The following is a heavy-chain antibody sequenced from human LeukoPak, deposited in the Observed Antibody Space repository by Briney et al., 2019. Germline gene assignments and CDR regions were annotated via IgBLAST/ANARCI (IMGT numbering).Heavy chain of an antibody. Sequence: PGGSLRLSCAASGITFSNAWMTWVRRAPGKGLEWVGRILSKTDGGTANYAAPVKGRFTISRDDSKNTLYLQMNSLKTEDTAVYYCTTDSTVRGGSYYDYYYYGMDVWGQGTTVTVSS. J-gene: IGHJ6*02. V-gene: IGHV3-15*01. CDR2: ILSKTDGGTA. D-gene: IGHD1-26*01. CDR1: GITFSNAW. CDR3: TTDSTVRGGSYYDYYYYGMDV.